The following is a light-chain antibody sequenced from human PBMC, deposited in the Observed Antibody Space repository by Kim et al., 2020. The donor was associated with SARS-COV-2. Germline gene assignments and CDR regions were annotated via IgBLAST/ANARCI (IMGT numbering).Light chain of an antibody. V-gene: IGLV1-44*01. CDR1: SSNIGTNT. CDR2: NNN. J-gene: IGLJ3*02. Sequence: GQRVAISCFGSSSNIGTNTVNWYHRLPGMAPKLLIYNNNQRPSGVPDRFSGSKSGTSASLAISGLQSDDEADYYCASWDDSLTGPVFGGGTKLTVL. CDR3: ASWDDSLTGPV.